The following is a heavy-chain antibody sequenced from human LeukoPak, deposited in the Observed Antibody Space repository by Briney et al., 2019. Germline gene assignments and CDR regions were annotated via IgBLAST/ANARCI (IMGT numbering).Heavy chain of an antibody. CDR2: IKQDGSEK. J-gene: IGHJ4*02. CDR1: GFTFSSYW. V-gene: IGHV3-7*01. Sequence: PGGSLRLSCAASGFTFSSYWMSWVRQAPGKGLEWVANIKQDGSEKYYVDSVKGRFTISRDNAKNSLYLQMNSLRAEDTAVYYCARDSRGNILTGYSRGPDYWGQGTLVTVSS. CDR3: ARDSRGNILTGYSRGPDY. D-gene: IGHD3-9*01.